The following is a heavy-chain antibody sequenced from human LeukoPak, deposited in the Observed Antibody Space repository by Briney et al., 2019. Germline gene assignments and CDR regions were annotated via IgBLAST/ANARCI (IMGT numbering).Heavy chain of an antibody. Sequence: PGGSLRLSRAVSGFTFSNFWMSWDRQAPGRGLEWVANIHPEGNEKYHVESVKGRFTISRDNAKNLLFLQMNGLRVEDTAVYYCARGDDFSGDHWGQGTLVTVSS. CDR3: ARGDDFSGDH. J-gene: IGHJ4*02. D-gene: IGHD1-1*01. V-gene: IGHV3-7*04. CDR1: GFTFSNFW. CDR2: IHPEGNEK.